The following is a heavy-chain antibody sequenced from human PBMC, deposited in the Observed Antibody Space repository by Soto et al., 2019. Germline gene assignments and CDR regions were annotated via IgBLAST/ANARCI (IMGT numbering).Heavy chain of an antibody. CDR2: IYPSGNT. V-gene: IGHV4-4*07. Sequence: PSETLSLTCTVSGGSISSYYWSWIRQTAGKGLEWIGRIYPSGNTNYNPSLKSRVTLSIDTSKNQLSLKMSSVTAAGTAVYFCAGDEGYYYSGMDVWGRGTAVTVSS. CDR1: GGSISSYY. CDR3: AGDEGYYYSGMDV. J-gene: IGHJ6*02.